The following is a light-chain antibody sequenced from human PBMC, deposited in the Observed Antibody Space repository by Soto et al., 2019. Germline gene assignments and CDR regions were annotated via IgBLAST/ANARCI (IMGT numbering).Light chain of an antibody. CDR2: KAS. CDR1: QSISSW. Sequence: GDRVXXXXXASQSISSWLAWYQQKPGQAPKLLIYKASTLQSGVPSRFSGSGSGTEFTLAISSLQPDDSATYYCQQYNDNWTFGQGTKV. J-gene: IGKJ1*01. CDR3: QQYNDNWT. V-gene: IGKV1-5*03.